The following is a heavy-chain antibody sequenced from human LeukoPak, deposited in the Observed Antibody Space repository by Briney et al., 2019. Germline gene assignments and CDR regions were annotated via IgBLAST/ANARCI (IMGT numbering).Heavy chain of an antibody. J-gene: IGHJ6*03. CDR1: GYTFTGYF. V-gene: IGHV1-2*02. CDR3: ARAAYYYYYMDV. D-gene: IGHD6-25*01. Sequence: ASVKVSCKASGYTFTGYFMHWVRQAPGQGLEWMGWINPNSGGTNYAQKFQGRVTMTRDTSISTAYMDLSRLRSDDTAVYYCARAAYYYYYMDVWGKGTTVTISS. CDR2: INPNSGGT.